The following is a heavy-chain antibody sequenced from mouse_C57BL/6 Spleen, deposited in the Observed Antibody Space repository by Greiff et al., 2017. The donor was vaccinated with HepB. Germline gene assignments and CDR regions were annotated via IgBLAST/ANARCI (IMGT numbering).Heavy chain of an antibody. CDR1: GYAFTNYL. Sequence: QVQLQQSGAELVRPGPSVKVSCKASGYAFTNYLIEWVKQRPGQGLEWIGVINPGSGGTNYNEKFKGKATLTADKSSSTAYMQLSSLTSEDSAVYFCARRGTAASWYFDVWGTGTTVTVSS. CDR3: ARRGTAASWYFDV. CDR2: INPGSGGT. V-gene: IGHV1-54*01. D-gene: IGHD1-2*01. J-gene: IGHJ1*03.